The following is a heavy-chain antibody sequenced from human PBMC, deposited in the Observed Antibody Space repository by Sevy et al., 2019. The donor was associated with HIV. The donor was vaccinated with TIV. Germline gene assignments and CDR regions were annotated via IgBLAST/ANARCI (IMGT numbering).Heavy chain of an antibody. Sequence: ASVKVSCKTSGYSFNMYGISWVRRAPGQGLEWMGWISAYTGDTDYRQRFRGRVTMTTDASTNTAYMELRRLTSDDTAVYYCARHRPQGVVIIPGSGYHYGADFWGQGTMVTVSS. J-gene: IGHJ6*02. V-gene: IGHV1-18*01. D-gene: IGHD3-3*01. CDR1: GYSFNMYG. CDR2: ISAYTGDT. CDR3: ARHRPQGVVIIPGSGYHYGADF.